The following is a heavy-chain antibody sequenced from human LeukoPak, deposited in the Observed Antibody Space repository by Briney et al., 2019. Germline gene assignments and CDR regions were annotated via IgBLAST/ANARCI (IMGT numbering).Heavy chain of an antibody. CDR1: GGSISSYF. V-gene: IGHV4-4*07. Sequence: PSETLSLTCTVSGGSISSYFWSWIRQPAGKGLEWIGRIYASGNTNYNPSLKSRVTMSVDTSKSQFSLKLSSVTAADTAVYYCARVGHLAAAGTYDYWGQGTLVTVSS. D-gene: IGHD6-13*01. J-gene: IGHJ4*02. CDR3: ARVGHLAAAGTYDY. CDR2: IYASGNT.